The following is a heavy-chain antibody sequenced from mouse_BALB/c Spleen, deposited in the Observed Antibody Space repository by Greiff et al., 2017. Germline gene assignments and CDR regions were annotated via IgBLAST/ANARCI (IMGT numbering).Heavy chain of an antibody. CDR2: INPSTGYT. J-gene: IGHJ1*01. D-gene: IGHD1-1*01. CDR3: ARTTVVGWYFDV. V-gene: IGHV1-7*01. Sequence: VQLQQSGAELAKPGASVKMSCKASGYTFTSYWMHWVKQRPGQGLEWIGYINPSTGYTEYNQKFKDKATLTADKSSSTAYMQLSSLTSEDSAVYYCARTTVVGWYFDVWGAGTTVTVSS. CDR1: GYTFTSYW.